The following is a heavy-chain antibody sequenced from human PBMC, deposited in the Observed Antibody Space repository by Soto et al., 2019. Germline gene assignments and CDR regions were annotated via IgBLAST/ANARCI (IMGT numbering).Heavy chain of an antibody. CDR1: GGSISSYY. V-gene: IGHV4-59*08. D-gene: IGHD2-21*02. Sequence: QVQLQESGPGLVKPSETLSLTCTVSGGSISSYYWSWIRQPPGKGLEWIGYIYYSGSTNYNPSLKSRVTISVDPSKNQFSLKLSSVTAADTAVYYCARHIVVVTATLAPYGMDVWGQGTTVTVSS. CDR2: IYYSGST. J-gene: IGHJ6*02. CDR3: ARHIVVVTATLAPYGMDV.